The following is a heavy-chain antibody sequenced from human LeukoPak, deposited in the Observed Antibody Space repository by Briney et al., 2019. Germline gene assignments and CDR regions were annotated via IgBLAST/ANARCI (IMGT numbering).Heavy chain of an antibody. J-gene: IGHJ4*02. V-gene: IGHV3-7*01. D-gene: IGHD6-6*01. CDR3: ARMGEYSSSSYFDY. CDR2: IKQDGSGK. Sequence: GGSLRLSCAASGFTFSSYWMSWVRQAPGKGLEWVANIKQDGSGKYYVGPVKGRFTISRDNAKNSLYLQMNSLRAEDTAVYYCARMGEYSSSSYFDYWGQGTLVTVSS. CDR1: GFTFSSYW.